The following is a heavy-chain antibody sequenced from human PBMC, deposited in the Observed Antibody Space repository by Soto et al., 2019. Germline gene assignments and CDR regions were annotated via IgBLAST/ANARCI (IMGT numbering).Heavy chain of an antibody. CDR1: GFTFSNAW. V-gene: IGHV3-15*01. D-gene: IGHD6-19*01. CDR2: IKSKTDGGTT. Sequence: GESLKISCAASGFTFSNAWMSWVRQAPGKGLEWVGRIKSKTDGGTTDYAAPVKGRFTISRDDSKNTLYLQMNSLKTEDTAVYYCTTPLGYSSGWYDYWGQGTLVTVSS. J-gene: IGHJ4*02. CDR3: TTPLGYSSGWYDY.